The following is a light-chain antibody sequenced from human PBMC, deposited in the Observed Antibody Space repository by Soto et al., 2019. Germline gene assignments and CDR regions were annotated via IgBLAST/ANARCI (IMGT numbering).Light chain of an antibody. J-gene: IGKJ3*01. CDR2: DAS. CDR3: QQYQSYFLT. V-gene: IGKV1-5*01. CDR1: LSISRS. Sequence: DIQMTQSPSTLSASVGDRVTITCRASLSISRSLAWYQQKSGKAPKLLIYDASSLESGVPSRFSGSGFGTEFTLTISGLQPDDFATYYCQQYQSYFLTFGPGTTVDMK.